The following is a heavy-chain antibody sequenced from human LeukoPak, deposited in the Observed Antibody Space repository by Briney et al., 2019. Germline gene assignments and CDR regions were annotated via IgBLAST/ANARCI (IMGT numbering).Heavy chain of an antibody. V-gene: IGHV1-58*01. J-gene: IGHJ3*02. CDR2: IVVGSVNT. Sequence: GASVKVSCKASGFTFSSSAVQWVRQARGQRLEWIGWIVVGSVNTNYAQKFQERVTITRDMSTSTAYMELSSLRSEDTAMYYCAASPGTVGAFDIWGQGSMVTVSS. CDR3: AASPGTVGAFDI. CDR1: GFTFSSSA. D-gene: IGHD3-16*01.